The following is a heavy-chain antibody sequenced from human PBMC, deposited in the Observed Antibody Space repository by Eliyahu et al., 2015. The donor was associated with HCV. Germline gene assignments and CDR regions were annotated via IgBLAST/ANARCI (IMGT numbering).Heavy chain of an antibody. D-gene: IGHD3-10*01. CDR2: IKSKTDGGTT. V-gene: IGHV3-15*01. J-gene: IGHJ6*03. CDR1: GFXFSKAW. Sequence: EVQLVESGGGLVKXGGXLRLSCAASGFXFSKAWMSWVXQVPGKGLEWXGRIKSKTDGGTTDYAAPVKGRFTISRDDSKSTLYLQMNSLKTEDTAVYYCTTGAPGGFDYYLDVWGQGTTVTVSS. CDR3: TTGAPGGFDYYLDV.